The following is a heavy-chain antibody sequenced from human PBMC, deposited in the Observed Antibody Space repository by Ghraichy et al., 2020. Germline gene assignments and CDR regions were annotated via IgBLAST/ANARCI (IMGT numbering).Heavy chain of an antibody. CDR1: GGSISSSSYY. Sequence: SETLSLTCTVSGGSISSSSYYWGWIRQPPGKGLEWIGSFYYSGSTYYNPSLKSRVTISVDTSKNQFSLKLSSVTAADTAVYYCAGYIVVVVAANPRHMDVWGKGTTVTVSS. CDR3: AGYIVVVVAANPRHMDV. CDR2: FYYSGST. V-gene: IGHV4-39*01. J-gene: IGHJ6*03. D-gene: IGHD2-15*01.